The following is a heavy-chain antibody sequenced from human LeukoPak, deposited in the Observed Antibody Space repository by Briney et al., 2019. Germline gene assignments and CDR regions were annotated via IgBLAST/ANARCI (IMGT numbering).Heavy chain of an antibody. CDR3: ARESQYYYYYYMDV. CDR2: IHSSGKT. J-gene: IGHJ6*03. CDR1: GGSIISYY. V-gene: IGHV4-59*01. Sequence: SETLSLTCTVSGGSIISYYWSWIRQSPQKGLEWIAYIHSSGKTNYNPSLKSRVTISVDTSKNQFSLKVTSMTAADTAIYYCARESQYYYYYYMDVWGKGTTVTVSS.